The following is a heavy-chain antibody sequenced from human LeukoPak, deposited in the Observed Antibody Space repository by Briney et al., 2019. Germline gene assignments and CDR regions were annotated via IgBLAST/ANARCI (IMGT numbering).Heavy chain of an antibody. D-gene: IGHD5-18*01. V-gene: IGHV4-59*01. J-gene: IGHJ4*02. CDR3: ARGQSYGPYFDY. CDR2: IYYSGST. CDR1: GDSISSYY. Sequence: SETLSLTCTVSGDSISSYYWGWIRQPPGKGLEWIGYIYYSGSTNYNPSLKSRVTISLDTSKNQFSLKLSSVTAADTAVYYCARGQSYGPYFDYWGQGTLVTVSS.